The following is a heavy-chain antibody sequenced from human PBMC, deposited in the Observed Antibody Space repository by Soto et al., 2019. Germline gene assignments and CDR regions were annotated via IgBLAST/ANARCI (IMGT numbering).Heavy chain of an antibody. CDR1: GFTFSNYA. V-gene: IGHV3-23*01. J-gene: IGHJ4*02. Sequence: EVQLLESGGGLVQPGGSLRLSCVASGFTFSNYAMGWVRQAPGKGLEWVSGITNNGISASYAASVRGRFTISRDSSTNTLFLQMNSLTAEDTALYFCAKEISVVVGRFDYWGQGTLVTVSS. CDR3: AKEISVVVGRFDY. CDR2: ITNNGISA. D-gene: IGHD2-21*01.